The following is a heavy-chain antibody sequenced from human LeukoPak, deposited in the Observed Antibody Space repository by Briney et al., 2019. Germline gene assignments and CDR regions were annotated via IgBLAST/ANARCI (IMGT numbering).Heavy chain of an antibody. Sequence: TGGSLRLPCAASGFTFSSYSMNWVRQAPGEGLEWVSSISSSSSYIYYADSVKGRFTISRDNAKNSLYLQMNSLRAEDTAVYYCARGPYGSGSYSGYWGQGTLVTVSS. D-gene: IGHD3-10*01. V-gene: IGHV3-21*01. J-gene: IGHJ4*02. CDR3: ARGPYGSGSYSGY. CDR2: ISSSSSYI. CDR1: GFTFSSYS.